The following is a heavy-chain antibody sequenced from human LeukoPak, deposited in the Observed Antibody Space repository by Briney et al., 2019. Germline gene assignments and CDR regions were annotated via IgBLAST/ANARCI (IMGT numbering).Heavy chain of an antibody. CDR1: GFTFTNYA. CDR3: ARLYCSGGSCYSVDY. J-gene: IGHJ4*02. Sequence: AGGSLRLSCAASGFTFTNYAMSWVRQAPGMGLEWVSGISGSDCGTYYADSVKGRFTISRDNSRDTLYLQIDSLRAEGTAVYYCARLYCSGGSCYSVDYWGQGTLVTVSS. V-gene: IGHV3-23*01. D-gene: IGHD2-15*01. CDR2: ISGSDCGT.